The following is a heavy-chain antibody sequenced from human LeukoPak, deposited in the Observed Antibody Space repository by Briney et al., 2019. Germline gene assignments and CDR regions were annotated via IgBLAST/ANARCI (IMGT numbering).Heavy chain of an antibody. J-gene: IGHJ5*02. CDR1: GFTFSSYS. CDR2: ISSASNTI. Sequence: GSLRLSCAASGFTFSSYSMNWVRQAPGKGLEWISYISSASNTIYYADSVKGRFTISRDNAKNSVYLQMNSLRAEDTAMYYCARDGWFGDYNWFDPWGRGTLVTVSS. D-gene: IGHD3-10*01. V-gene: IGHV3-48*01. CDR3: ARDGWFGDYNWFDP.